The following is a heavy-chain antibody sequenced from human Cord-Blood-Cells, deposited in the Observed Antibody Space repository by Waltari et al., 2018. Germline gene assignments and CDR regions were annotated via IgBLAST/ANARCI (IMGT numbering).Heavy chain of an antibody. CDR1: GFTFSSYS. J-gene: IGHJ4*02. D-gene: IGHD6-6*01. CDR3: ARGGSSSFDY. Sequence: EVQLVESGGGLVKPGGSLRLSCAASGFTFSSYSMNWVRQAPGKGREWVSTSSSSSSYIYYADSVKGRFTIARYNAKNSRYLQMNSLRGEDTAVYYCARGGSSSFDYWGQGTLVTVSS. CDR2: SSSSSSYI. V-gene: IGHV3-21*01.